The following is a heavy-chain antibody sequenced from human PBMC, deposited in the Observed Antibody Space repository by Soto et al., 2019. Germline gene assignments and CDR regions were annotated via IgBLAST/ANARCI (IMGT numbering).Heavy chain of an antibody. CDR1: GFTFSSYS. D-gene: IGHD6-19*01. CDR3: ARNDQWLDAFDY. J-gene: IGHJ4*02. V-gene: IGHV3-48*01. CDR2: ISSSSTI. Sequence: GGSLRLSCAASGFTFSSYSMNWVRQAPGKGLEWVSYISSSSTIYYADSVKGRFTISRDNAKNSLYLQMNSLRAEDTAVYYCARNDQWLDAFDYWGQGTLVTVSS.